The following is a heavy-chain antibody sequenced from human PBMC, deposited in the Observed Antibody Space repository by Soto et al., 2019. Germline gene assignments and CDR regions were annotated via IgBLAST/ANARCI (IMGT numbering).Heavy chain of an antibody. D-gene: IGHD3-3*01. J-gene: IGHJ4*02. CDR1: GYTFTSYG. CDR3: ATDPLRFLEWLLPQPDY. Sequence: QVQLVQSGAEVKKPGASVKVSCKASGYTFTSYGISWVRQAPGQGLEWMGWISAYNGNTNYAQKLQGRVTMTTDTSTSTAYMELRSLRSDDTAVYYCATDPLRFLEWLLPQPDYWGQGTLVTVSS. CDR2: ISAYNGNT. V-gene: IGHV1-18*01.